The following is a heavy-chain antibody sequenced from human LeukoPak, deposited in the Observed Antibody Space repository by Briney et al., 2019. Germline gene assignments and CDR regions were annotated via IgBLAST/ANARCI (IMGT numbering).Heavy chain of an antibody. V-gene: IGHV4-31*03. CDR1: DGSISSGGYY. CDR3: ASARWVIRSSGFDY. CDR2: IYYSGST. Sequence: PSETLSLTCTVSDGSISSGGYYWSWIRQHPGKGLEWIGYIYYSGSTYYNPSLKSRVTISVDTSKNQFSLKLSSVTAADTAVYYCASARWVIRSSGFDYWGQGTLVTVSS. J-gene: IGHJ4*02. D-gene: IGHD6-13*01.